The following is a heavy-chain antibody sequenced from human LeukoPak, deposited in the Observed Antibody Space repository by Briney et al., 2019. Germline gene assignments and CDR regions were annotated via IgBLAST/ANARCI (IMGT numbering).Heavy chain of an antibody. V-gene: IGHV4-39*07. J-gene: IGHJ3*02. CDR2: VYYNGDT. CDR3: ASQGIHYDSSGYYYLDAFDI. CDR1: GGSISSGGYY. D-gene: IGHD3-22*01. Sequence: SETLSLTCTVSGGSISSGGYYWAWIRQPPGKGLEWIGSVYYNGDTYYNPTLKSRLTISVDTSKTQFSLKLSSVTAADTAVYYCASQGIHYDSSGYYYLDAFDIWGQGTMVTVSS.